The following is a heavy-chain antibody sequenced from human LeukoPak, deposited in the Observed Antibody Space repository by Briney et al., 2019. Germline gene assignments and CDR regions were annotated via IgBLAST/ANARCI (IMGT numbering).Heavy chain of an antibody. Sequence: GGSLRLSCAASGFTLSNYSMNWVRQAPGKGLEWVAFISSSSSYIFYADSLRGRFTISRDNAKNSLYLQMNSLRADDTAVYYCARDLAYGDDGLWGQGTLVTVSS. J-gene: IGHJ4*02. CDR2: ISSSSSYI. CDR3: ARDLAYGDDGL. CDR1: GFTLSNYS. V-gene: IGHV3-21*01. D-gene: IGHD4-17*01.